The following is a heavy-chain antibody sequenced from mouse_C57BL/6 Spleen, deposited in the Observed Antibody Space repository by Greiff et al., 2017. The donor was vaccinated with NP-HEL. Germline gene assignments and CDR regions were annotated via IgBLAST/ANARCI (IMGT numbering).Heavy chain of an antibody. CDR3: AREFITTVVHYFDY. D-gene: IGHD1-1*01. CDR2: ISYDGSN. J-gene: IGHJ2*01. CDR1: GYSITSGYY. Sequence: VQLQQSGPGLVKPSQSLSLTCSVTGYSITSGYYWYWIRQFPGNTLAWMGYISYDGSNNYNPSLKNRISITRDTSKNQFFLKLNSVTTEDTATYYCAREFITTVVHYFDYWGQGTTLTVSS. V-gene: IGHV3-6*01.